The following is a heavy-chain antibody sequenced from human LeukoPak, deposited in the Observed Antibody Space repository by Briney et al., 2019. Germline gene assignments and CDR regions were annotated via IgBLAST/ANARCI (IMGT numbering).Heavy chain of an antibody. CDR3: ARLGRLHYYYYYMDV. CDR2: IYYSGST. J-gene: IGHJ6*03. Sequence: SETLSLTCTVSGGSISSSSYYWGWIRQPPGKGLEWIGSIYYSGSTYYNPSLKSRVTISVDTSKNQFSLKLSSVTAADTAVYYCARLGRLHYYYYYMDVWGKGTTVTVSS. V-gene: IGHV4-39*01. CDR1: GGSISSSSYY. D-gene: IGHD2-15*01.